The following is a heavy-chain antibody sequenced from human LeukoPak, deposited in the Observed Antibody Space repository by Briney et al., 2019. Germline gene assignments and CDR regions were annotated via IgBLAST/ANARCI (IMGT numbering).Heavy chain of an antibody. D-gene: IGHD4-17*01. J-gene: IGHJ6*03. Sequence: SGSTIYYADSVKGRFTISRDNAKNSLYLQMNSLRAEDTALYYCARWVTTVVYYYYYMDVWGKGTTVTVSS. CDR3: ARWVTTVVYYYYYMDV. CDR2: SGSTI. V-gene: IGHV3-11*01.